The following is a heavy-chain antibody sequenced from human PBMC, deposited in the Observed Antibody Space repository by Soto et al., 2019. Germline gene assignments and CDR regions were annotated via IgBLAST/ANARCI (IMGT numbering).Heavy chain of an antibody. D-gene: IGHD6-19*01. J-gene: IGHJ6*02. Sequence: QVQLVESGGGGVQPGRSLRLSCAASGFTFSSYGMHWVRQAAGKGLEWVAVISYDGRNKYYADSVKGRFTISRDNSKNTVYLQMSSLRPEDTAVYYCVKDGSSGWPYYYGMDVWGQGTTVTVSS. CDR1: GFTFSSYG. CDR2: ISYDGRNK. V-gene: IGHV3-30*18. CDR3: VKDGSSGWPYYYGMDV.